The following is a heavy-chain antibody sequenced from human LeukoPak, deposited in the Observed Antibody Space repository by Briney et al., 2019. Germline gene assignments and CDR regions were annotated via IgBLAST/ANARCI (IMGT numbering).Heavy chain of an antibody. CDR1: GYSFASYG. D-gene: IGHD3-3*01. CDR3: ARDLQASNYNYWSGYFPLAF. Sequence: GASVRVSCKASGYSFASYGITWVRQAPGQGLEWMGWISPYSGRTNYVEKFKGRLTLTTDTSTSTAYMDLRSLTSDDTATYFCARDLQASNYNYWSGYFPLAFWGQGPLITASS. V-gene: IGHV1-18*01. J-gene: IGHJ4*02. CDR2: ISPYSGRT.